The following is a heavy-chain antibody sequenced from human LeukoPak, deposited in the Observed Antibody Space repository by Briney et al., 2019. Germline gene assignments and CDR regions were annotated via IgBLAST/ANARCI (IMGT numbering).Heavy chain of an antibody. CDR3: TRRGVARMWFDP. V-gene: IGHV4-4*09. J-gene: IGHJ5*02. CDR2: IYTSGST. D-gene: IGHD6-13*01. Sequence: SETLSLTCTVSGGSISGYYWSWIRQPPGKGLEWIGYIYTSGSTNYNPSLKSRVTISVDTSKNQFSLRLSSVTAADTAVYFCTRRGVARMWFDPWGQGTLVTVST. CDR1: GGSISGYY.